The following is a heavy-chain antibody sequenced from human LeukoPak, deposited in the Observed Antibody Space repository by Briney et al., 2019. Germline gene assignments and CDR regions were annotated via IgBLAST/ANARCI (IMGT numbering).Heavy chain of an antibody. Sequence: PSQTLSLTCTVSGGSISSGGYYWSWLPQHPGKGLEWIGYIYYSGSTYYTPSLKSRVTISVDTSKNQFSLKLSSVTAADTAVYYCARRYSSSCFDYWGQGTLVTVSS. D-gene: IGHD6-13*01. CDR2: IYYSGST. V-gene: IGHV4-31*03. J-gene: IGHJ4*02. CDR1: GGSISSGGYY. CDR3: ARRYSSSCFDY.